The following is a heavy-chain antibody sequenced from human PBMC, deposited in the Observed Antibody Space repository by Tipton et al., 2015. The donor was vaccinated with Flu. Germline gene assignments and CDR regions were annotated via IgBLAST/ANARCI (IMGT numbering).Heavy chain of an antibody. J-gene: IGHJ4*02. CDR2: MYTRGTS. V-gene: IGHV4-61*02. Sequence: TLSLTCTVSGGSISGGDYYWSWIRQPAGKGLEWLGRMYTRGTSNYNPSLKSRLTILFDTSKNQFSLRLTSVTAADTAVYYCARDDYINPGALEYWGQGTLVTVSS. D-gene: IGHD4-11*01. CDR3: ARDDYINPGALEY. CDR1: GGSISGGDYY.